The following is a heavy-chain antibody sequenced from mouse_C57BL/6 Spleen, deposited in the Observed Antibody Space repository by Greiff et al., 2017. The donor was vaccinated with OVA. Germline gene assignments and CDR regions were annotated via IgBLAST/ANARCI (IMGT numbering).Heavy chain of an antibody. V-gene: IGHV2-5*01. CDR3: AKNGGTGTYYAMDY. D-gene: IGHD4-1*01. CDR1: GFSLTSYG. CDR2: IWRGGST. J-gene: IGHJ4*01. Sequence: VQLQESGPGLVQPSQSLSITCTASGFSLTSYGVHWVRQSPGKGLEWLGVIWRGGSTDYNAAFMSRLSITKDNSKSQVFFKMNSLQADDTAIYYCAKNGGTGTYYAMDYWGQGTSVTVSS.